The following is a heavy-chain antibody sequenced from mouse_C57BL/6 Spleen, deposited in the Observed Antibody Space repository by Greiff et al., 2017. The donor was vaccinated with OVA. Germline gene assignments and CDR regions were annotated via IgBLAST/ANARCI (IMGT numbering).Heavy chain of an antibody. Sequence: EVMLVESGGDLVKPGGSLKLSCAASGFTFSSYGMSWVRQTPDKRLEWVATISSGGRYTYYPDSVKGRFTISRDNAKNTLYLQMSSLKSEDTAMYYCARGGDPYWYFDVWGTGTTVTVSS. D-gene: IGHD1-1*02. V-gene: IGHV5-6*01. CDR2: ISSGGRYT. J-gene: IGHJ1*03. CDR3: ARGGDPYWYFDV. CDR1: GFTFSSYG.